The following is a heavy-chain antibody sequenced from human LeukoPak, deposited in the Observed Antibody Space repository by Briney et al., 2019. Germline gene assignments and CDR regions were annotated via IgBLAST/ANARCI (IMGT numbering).Heavy chain of an antibody. CDR3: ARHYSPDFCADDCYTFDY. CDR1: GGSIRNYY. V-gene: IGHV4-59*08. J-gene: IGHJ4*02. D-gene: IGHD2-21*02. Sequence: SETLSLTCTVSGGSIRNYYWSWIRQPPGKGLEWIGYIYNSGSTNYNPSLKSRVAISADTSKNQFSLRLTSVTAADTGVYYCARHYSPDFCADDCYTFDYWGQGTLVTVSS. CDR2: IYNSGST.